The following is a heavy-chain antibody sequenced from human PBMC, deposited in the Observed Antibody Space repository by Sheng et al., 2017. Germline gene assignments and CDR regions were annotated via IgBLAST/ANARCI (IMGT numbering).Heavy chain of an antibody. D-gene: IGHD3-10*01. CDR3: ARVFTLVGSGSYDY. V-gene: IGHV3-7*01. CDR1: EFTFSDYW. J-gene: IGHJ4*02. CDR2: IKHDGSEK. Sequence: EVQLVESGGGLVQPGGSLRLSCAASEFTFSDYWMTWVRQTPGRGLEWVANIKHDGSEKQYVDSLKGRFTVSRDNTKSSLYLQMSSLRAEDTAVYYCARVFTLVGSGSYDYWGQGALVIVSS.